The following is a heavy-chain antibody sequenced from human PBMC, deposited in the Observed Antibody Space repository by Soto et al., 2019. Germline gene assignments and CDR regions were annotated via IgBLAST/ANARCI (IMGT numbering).Heavy chain of an antibody. J-gene: IGHJ5*02. V-gene: IGHV3-48*02. CDR2: ISFSSSTI. CDR1: GFTFSSYS. Sequence: EVQLVESGGGLVQPGGSLRLSCAASGFTFSSYSMNWVRQAPWKGLELVSYISFSSSTIFYADSVRGRFTISRDNAKTSLYLQMNTLRDEDTAVYYCARDNGMAGSFDTWGQGTLVTV. CDR3: ARDNGMAGSFDT. D-gene: IGHD2-8*01.